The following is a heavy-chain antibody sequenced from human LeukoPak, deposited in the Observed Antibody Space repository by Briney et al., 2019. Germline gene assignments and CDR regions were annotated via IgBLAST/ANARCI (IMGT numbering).Heavy chain of an antibody. J-gene: IGHJ6*03. V-gene: IGHV3-30*02. CDR2: IRCDGSNK. D-gene: IGHD3-10*01. Sequence: GGSLRLSCAASGFTFSSYGMHWVRQAPGKGLEWVAFIRCDGSNKYHADSVKGRFTISRDNSKNTLYLQMNSLRAEDTAVYYCAKDLPLLWFGELGSMDVWGKGTTVTISS. CDR1: GFTFSSYG. CDR3: AKDLPLLWFGELGSMDV.